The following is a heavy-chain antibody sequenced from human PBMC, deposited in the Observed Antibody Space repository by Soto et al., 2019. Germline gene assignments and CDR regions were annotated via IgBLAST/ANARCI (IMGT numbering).Heavy chain of an antibody. Sequence: QVQLVESGGGVVQPGRSLRLSCAASGFTFSSYGMHWVRQAPGKGLEGVAVIWYDGSNKYYADSVKGRFTISRDNSKNTLYLQMNSLRAEDTAVYYCARDYDSSGYPRWYFDLWGRGTLVTVSS. J-gene: IGHJ2*01. CDR1: GFTFSSYG. D-gene: IGHD3-22*01. CDR2: IWYDGSNK. V-gene: IGHV3-33*01. CDR3: ARDYDSSGYPRWYFDL.